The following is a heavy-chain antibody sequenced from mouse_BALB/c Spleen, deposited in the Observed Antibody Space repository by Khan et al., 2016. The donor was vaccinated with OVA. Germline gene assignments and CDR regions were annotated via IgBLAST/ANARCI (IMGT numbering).Heavy chain of an antibody. CDR2: ISSGAGYT. J-gene: IGHJ3*01. D-gene: IGHD4-1*01. CDR1: GFTFTAYS. V-gene: IGHV5-6*01. CDR3: ASYLTGSFAY. Sequence: EVEMVESGGDLVKPGGALKISCAASGFTFTAYSMTWVRQTPDKRLEWVATISSGAGYTYYPDGVKGRFTISRDNAKNTLYLQMSSLKSKDTAMYYCASYLTGSFAYWGQGTLVTVSS.